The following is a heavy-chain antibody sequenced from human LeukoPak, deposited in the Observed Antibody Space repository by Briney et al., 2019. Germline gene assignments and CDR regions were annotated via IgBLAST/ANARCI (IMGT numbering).Heavy chain of an antibody. CDR3: ARGAPAYYYDSSGYYSDAFDI. Sequence: SSVKVSCKASGGTFSSYAISWVRQAPGQGLEWMGGIIPIFGTANYAQKFQGRVTITADESTSTAYMELSSLRSEDTAVYYCARGAPAYYYDSSGYYSDAFDIWGQGTMVTVSS. CDR1: GGTFSSYA. D-gene: IGHD3-22*01. CDR2: IIPIFGTA. J-gene: IGHJ3*02. V-gene: IGHV1-69*13.